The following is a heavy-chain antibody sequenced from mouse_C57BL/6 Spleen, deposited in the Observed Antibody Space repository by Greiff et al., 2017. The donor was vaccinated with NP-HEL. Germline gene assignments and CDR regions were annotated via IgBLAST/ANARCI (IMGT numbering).Heavy chain of an antibody. J-gene: IGHJ4*01. D-gene: IGHD4-1*01. Sequence: QVQLKESGPELVKPGASVKISCKASGYAFSSSWMNWVKQRPGKGLEWIGRIYPGDGDTNYNGKFKGKATLTADKSSSTAYMQLSSLTSEDSAVYFCAGTGTGAMDYWGQGTSVTVSS. CDR2: IYPGDGDT. CDR1: GYAFSSSW. V-gene: IGHV1-82*01. CDR3: AGTGTGAMDY.